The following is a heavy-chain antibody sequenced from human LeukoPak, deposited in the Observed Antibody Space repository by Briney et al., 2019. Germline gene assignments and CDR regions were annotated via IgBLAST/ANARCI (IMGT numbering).Heavy chain of an antibody. CDR3: AKLRLYYYDSSGYYGGFDY. J-gene: IGHJ4*02. Sequence: GGSLRLSCAASGFTFSGYAMSWVRQAPGEGLEWVSAISGSGGSTYYADSVKGRFTISRDNSKNTLYLQMNSLRAEDTAVYYCAKLRLYYYDSSGYYGGFDYWGQGTLVTASS. CDR2: ISGSGGST. D-gene: IGHD3-22*01. CDR1: GFTFSGYA. V-gene: IGHV3-23*01.